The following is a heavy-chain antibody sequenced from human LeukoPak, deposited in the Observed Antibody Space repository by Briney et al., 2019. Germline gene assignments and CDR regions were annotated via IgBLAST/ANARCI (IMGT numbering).Heavy chain of an antibody. V-gene: IGHV3-7*01. J-gene: IGHJ4*02. D-gene: IGHD4-17*01. CDR2: IKQDGSEK. CDR3: ARDPTTVTPIGDY. CDR1: GFTFSSYW. Sequence: GGSLRLSCAASGFTFSSYWMSWVRQAPGKGLEWVANIKQDGSEKYYVDSVKGRFTISRDNAKNSLYLQMNSLRAEDTAVYYCARDPTTVTPIGDYWGQGTLVPVSS.